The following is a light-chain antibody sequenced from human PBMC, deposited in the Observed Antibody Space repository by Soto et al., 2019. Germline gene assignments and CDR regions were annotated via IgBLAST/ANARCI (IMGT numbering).Light chain of an antibody. CDR3: QQNFSPLLS. J-gene: IGKJ4*01. CDR1: QTIYDY. CDR2: GAS. Sequence: DIHMTQSPSSLSASVFGRGTIAFLASQTIYDYVTWFQRRPGKAPKVLIYGASTLQSGVPARFSGSGSGTEFTLTITNFQPEDFATYYCQQNFSPLLSFGGGTKVDIK. V-gene: IGKV1-39*01.